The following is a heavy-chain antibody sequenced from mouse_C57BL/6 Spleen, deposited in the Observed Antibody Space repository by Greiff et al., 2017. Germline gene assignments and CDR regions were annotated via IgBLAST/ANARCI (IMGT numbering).Heavy chain of an antibody. Sequence: EVQLVESGGGLVQPGGSLKLSCAASGFTFSDYGMAWVRQAPRKGPEWVAFISNLAYSIYYADTVTGRFTISRENAKNTLYLEMSSLRSEDTAMYYCARQDYGNLRAMDYWGQGTSVTVSS. CDR1: GFTFSDYG. V-gene: IGHV5-15*01. J-gene: IGHJ4*01. CDR3: ARQDYGNLRAMDY. CDR2: ISNLAYSI. D-gene: IGHD2-1*01.